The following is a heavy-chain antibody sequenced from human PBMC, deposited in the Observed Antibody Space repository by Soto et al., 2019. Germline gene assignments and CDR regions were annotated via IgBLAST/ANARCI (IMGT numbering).Heavy chain of an antibody. D-gene: IGHD6-13*01. J-gene: IGHJ6*02. V-gene: IGHV5-51*01. CDR3: ARTSAAGKYYYGMDV. Sequence: GESLKISCKGSGYSFTKFWIGWVRQMPGKGLEWMGIIYPGDSDTRYSPSFQGQVTISADKSISTAYLQWSSLKASDTAMYYCARTSAAGKYYYGMDVWGQGTTVTAP. CDR1: GYSFTKFW. CDR2: IYPGDSDT.